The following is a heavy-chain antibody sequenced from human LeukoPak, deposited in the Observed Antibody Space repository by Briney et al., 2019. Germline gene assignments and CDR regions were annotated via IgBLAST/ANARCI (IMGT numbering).Heavy chain of an antibody. CDR3: ARERAYSSSWYVSDY. J-gene: IGHJ4*02. CDR2: IYTSGST. D-gene: IGHD6-13*01. Sequence: SQTLSLTCTVSGGSISSGSYYWSWIRQPAGKGLEWIGRIYTSGSTNYKPSLKSPVTISVDTSKNQFSLKLSSVTAADTAVYYCARERAYSSSWYVSDYWGQGTLVTVSS. V-gene: IGHV4-61*02. CDR1: GGSISSGSYY.